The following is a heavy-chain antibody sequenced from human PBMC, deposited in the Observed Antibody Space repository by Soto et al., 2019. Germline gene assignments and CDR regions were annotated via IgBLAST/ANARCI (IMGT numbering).Heavy chain of an antibody. J-gene: IGHJ3*02. V-gene: IGHV3-23*01. CDR1: GFTFNIYA. CDR2: VSVTGATT. CDR3: ARESAVAEAGYDAFDI. Sequence: GGSLRLSCAASGFTFNIYAMSWVRQAPGKGLEWLSAVSVTGATTYYAESLKGRFTIFRYNSNNTLYLQMNGLRAEDTAVYYCARESAVAEAGYDAFDISGQGPLVTGS. D-gene: IGHD6-13*01.